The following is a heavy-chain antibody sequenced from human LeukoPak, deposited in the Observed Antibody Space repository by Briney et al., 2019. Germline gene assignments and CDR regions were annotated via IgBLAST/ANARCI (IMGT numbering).Heavy chain of an antibody. CDR2: IYYSGST. Sequence: PSQTLSLTCTVSGGSISSGGYYWSWIRQHPGKGLEWIGYIYYSGSTYYNPSLKSRVTISVDTSKNQFSLKLSSVTAADTAVYYCARQYCSSTSCHFDYWGQGTLVTVSS. V-gene: IGHV4-31*03. J-gene: IGHJ4*02. D-gene: IGHD2-2*01. CDR1: GGSISSGGYY. CDR3: ARQYCSSTSCHFDY.